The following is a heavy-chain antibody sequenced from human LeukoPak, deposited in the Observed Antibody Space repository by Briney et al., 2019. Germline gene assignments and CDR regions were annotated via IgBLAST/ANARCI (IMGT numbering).Heavy chain of an antibody. V-gene: IGHV4-39*01. D-gene: IGHD6-13*01. CDR3: ARHPSIAAAGGYFQH. CDR2: IFYSGST. J-gene: IGHJ1*01. CDR1: GGSISSSSYY. Sequence: SETLSLTCTVSGGSISSSSYYWGWIRQPPGKGLEWIGSIFYSGSTYYNPSLKSRVIISVDTSKNQFSLKLSSVTAADTAVYYCARHPSIAAAGGYFQHWSQGTLVTVSS.